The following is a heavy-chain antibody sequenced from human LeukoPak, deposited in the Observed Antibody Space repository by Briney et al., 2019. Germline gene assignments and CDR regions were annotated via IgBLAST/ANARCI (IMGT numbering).Heavy chain of an antibody. CDR1: GFTFSSYS. V-gene: IGHV3-23*01. CDR3: AKDAGYYDYIGGQPAYFDY. D-gene: IGHD3-16*01. CDR2: ISGNGGGT. J-gene: IGHJ4*02. Sequence: PGGSLRLSCAASGFTFSSYSMSWVRQAPGKGLEWVSAISGNGGGTYYADSVKGRFTISRDNSKNTLYLQMNSLRAEDTAVYYCAKDAGYYDYIGGQPAYFDYWGQGTLVTVSS.